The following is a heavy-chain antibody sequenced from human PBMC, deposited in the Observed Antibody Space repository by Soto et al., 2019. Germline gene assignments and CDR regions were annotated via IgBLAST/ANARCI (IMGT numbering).Heavy chain of an antibody. V-gene: IGHV4-39*01. CDR1: GGSISSSSYY. Sequence: SETLSLTCTVSGGSISSSSYYWGWIRQPPGKGLAWIGSIYYSGSTYYNPSLKSRVTISVDTSKNQFSLKLSSVTAADTAVYYCARSLEAAAGTYYYYYYGMDVWGQGTTVTVSS. J-gene: IGHJ6*02. CDR3: ARSLEAAAGTYYYYYYGMDV. CDR2: IYYSGST. D-gene: IGHD6-13*01.